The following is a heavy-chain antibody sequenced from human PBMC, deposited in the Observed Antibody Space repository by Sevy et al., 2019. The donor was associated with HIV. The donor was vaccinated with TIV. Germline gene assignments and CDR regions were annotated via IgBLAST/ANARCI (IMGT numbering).Heavy chain of an antibody. J-gene: IGHJ6*02. CDR2: ISYDGSNK. CDR3: AKDLIAVATYYYGMDV. Sequence: GGSLRLSWAASGFTFSSYGMHWVRQAPGKGLEWVAVISYDGSNKYYADSVKGRFTISIDNSKNTLYLHMNSLRAEDTAVYYCAKDLIAVATYYYGMDVWGQGTTVTVSS. V-gene: IGHV3-30*18. CDR1: GFTFSSYG. D-gene: IGHD6-19*01.